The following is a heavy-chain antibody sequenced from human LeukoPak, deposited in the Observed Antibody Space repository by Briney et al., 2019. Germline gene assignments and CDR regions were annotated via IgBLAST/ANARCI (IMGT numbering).Heavy chain of an antibody. D-gene: IGHD3-16*02. V-gene: IGHV3-48*03. CDR2: ISSSGSTI. CDR1: GFTFSSYE. Sequence: GGPLRLSCAASGFTFSSYEMNWVRQAPGKGLEWVSYISSSGSTIYYADSVKGRFTISRDNAKNSLYLQMNSLGAEDTAVYYCARFHLSYDYVWGSYRYDYYFDYWGQRTLVTVSS. CDR3: ARFHLSYDYVWGSYRYDYYFDY. J-gene: IGHJ4*02.